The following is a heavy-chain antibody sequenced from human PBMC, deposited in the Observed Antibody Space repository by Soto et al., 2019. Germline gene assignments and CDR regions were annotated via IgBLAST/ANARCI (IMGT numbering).Heavy chain of an antibody. CDR3: ARDRYGDYLSWFDP. Sequence: SETLSLTCTVSGGSISSYYWSWIRQPPGKGLEWIGYIYYSGSTNYNPSLKSRVTISVDTSKNQFSLKLSSVTAADTAVYYCARDRYGDYLSWFDPWGQGTLVTVSS. J-gene: IGHJ5*02. D-gene: IGHD4-17*01. CDR2: IYYSGST. V-gene: IGHV4-59*01. CDR1: GGSISSYY.